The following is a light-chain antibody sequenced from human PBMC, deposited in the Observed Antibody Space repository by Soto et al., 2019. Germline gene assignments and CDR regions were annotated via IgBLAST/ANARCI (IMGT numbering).Light chain of an antibody. CDR2: EVS. Sequence: QSVLTQPASVSGSPGQSITISCAGTSSDVGAYDYVSWYQQHPDKAPKLMIYEVSNRPSGVSNRFSGSESVNTATLTISVLQADDEADYYCSSYTSSSTRVFGTGTKVTAL. V-gene: IGLV2-14*03. J-gene: IGLJ1*01. CDR1: SSDVGAYDY. CDR3: SSYTSSSTRV.